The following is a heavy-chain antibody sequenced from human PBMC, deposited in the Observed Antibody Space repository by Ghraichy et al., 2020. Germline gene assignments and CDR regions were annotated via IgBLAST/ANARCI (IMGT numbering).Heavy chain of an antibody. Sequence: SETLSLTCTVSGGSISSSSYYWDWIRQPPGKGLEWIGSIYYSGSTYYNPSLKSRVTISVDTSKNQFSLKLSSVTAADTAVYYCARYGDYEDYYFDYWGQGTLVTVSS. D-gene: IGHD4-17*01. CDR1: GGSISSSSYY. V-gene: IGHV4-39*01. J-gene: IGHJ4*02. CDR3: ARYGDYEDYYFDY. CDR2: IYYSGST.